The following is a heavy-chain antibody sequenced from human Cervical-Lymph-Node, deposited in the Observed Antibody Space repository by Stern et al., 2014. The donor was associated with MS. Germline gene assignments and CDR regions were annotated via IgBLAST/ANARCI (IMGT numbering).Heavy chain of an antibody. D-gene: IGHD1-1*01. Sequence: QLVQSGGGVVQPGRSLRLSCAVSGFTFSSYSMHWVRQAPGKGLEWVAVISYDGSSTYYADSVKGRFTISRDNSKNTLYLQMNSLRGEDTAVYYCARETGTTVAKAFDIWGQGSMITVSS. CDR2: ISYDGSST. CDR3: ARETGTTVAKAFDI. V-gene: IGHV3-30*04. J-gene: IGHJ3*02. CDR1: GFTFSSYS.